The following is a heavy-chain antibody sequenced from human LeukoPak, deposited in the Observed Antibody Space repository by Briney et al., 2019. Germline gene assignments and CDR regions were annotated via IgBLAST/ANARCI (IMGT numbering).Heavy chain of an antibody. D-gene: IGHD2-15*01. CDR1: GYIFTDYG. V-gene: IGHV1-18*01. CDR2: ISGYHGNT. Sequence: ASVKVPCKASGYIFTDYGISWVRQAPGQGFEWMGWISGYHGNTNYAQNVRGRVTMTTDTSTSTAYMELRSLRSDDTAVYYCAKDIHPGLGSGASCCFDYWGQGALVTVSS. J-gene: IGHJ4*02. CDR3: AKDIHPGLGSGASCCFDY.